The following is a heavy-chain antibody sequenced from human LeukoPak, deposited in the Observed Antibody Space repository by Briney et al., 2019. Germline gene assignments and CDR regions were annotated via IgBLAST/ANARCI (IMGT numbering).Heavy chain of an antibody. CDR1: GFNFSSYS. V-gene: IGHV3-21*01. D-gene: IGHD3-9*01. J-gene: IGHJ4*02. CDR2: ISSSSSYI. Sequence: PGGSLRLSCAASGFNFSSYSMNWARQAPGKGLEWVSSISSSSSYIYYADSVKGRFTISRDNAKNSLYLQMNSLRAEDTAVYYCARHDILTGFLDYWGQGTLVTVSS. CDR3: ARHDILTGFLDY.